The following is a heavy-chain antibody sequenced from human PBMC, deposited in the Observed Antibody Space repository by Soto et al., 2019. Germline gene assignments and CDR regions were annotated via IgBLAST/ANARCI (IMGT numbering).Heavy chain of an antibody. Sequence: GGSLRLSCAASGFTFSSYAMSWVRQAPGKGLEWVSAISGSGGSTYYADSVKGRFTISRDNSKNTLYLQMNSLRAEDTAVYYCAKDIVVVVAARPPDGMDVWGQGTTVTVSS. V-gene: IGHV3-23*01. CDR2: ISGSGGST. J-gene: IGHJ6*02. CDR3: AKDIVVVVAARPPDGMDV. D-gene: IGHD2-15*01. CDR1: GFTFSSYA.